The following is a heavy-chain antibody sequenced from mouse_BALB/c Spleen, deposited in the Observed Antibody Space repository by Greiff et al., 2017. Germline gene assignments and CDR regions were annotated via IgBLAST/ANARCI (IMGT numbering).Heavy chain of an antibody. CDR3: ARDGLYDYDGHYYAMDY. D-gene: IGHD2-4*01. V-gene: IGHV2-6-7*01. CDR1: GFSFTGYG. CDR2: IWGDGST. Sequence: QVQLKESGPGLVAPSQSLSITCTAAGFSFTGYGVSWVRQPPGKGLEWLGMIWGDGSTDYNSALICRLSTSKDNSKSQVFLKMNSLQTADTARYCCARDGLYDYDGHYYAMDYWGQGTPVTVSA. J-gene: IGHJ4*01.